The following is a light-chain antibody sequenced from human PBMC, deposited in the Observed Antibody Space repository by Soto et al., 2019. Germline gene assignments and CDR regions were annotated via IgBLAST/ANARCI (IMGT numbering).Light chain of an antibody. CDR3: QQSGSSHWP. CDR2: GAS. V-gene: IGKV3-15*01. Sequence: EVVITQSPATLSVAPGEGATLCCSASQTVGSKLAWYQQKPGQAPRLLIYGASTRATGIPDRFSGSGSGTEFTLTIRRMEPEDFAVYYCQQSGSSHWPFGTGHQVDIK. J-gene: IGKJ1*01. CDR1: QTVGSK.